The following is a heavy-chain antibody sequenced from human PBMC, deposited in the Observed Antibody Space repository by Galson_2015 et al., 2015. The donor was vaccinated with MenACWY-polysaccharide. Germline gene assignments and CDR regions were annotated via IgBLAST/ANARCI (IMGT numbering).Heavy chain of an antibody. D-gene: IGHD3-16*01. CDR1: GFTFGDYY. CDR3: ARGGGRYPENYYFDY. CDR2: IHSDGRST. V-gene: IGHV3-74*01. J-gene: IGHJ4*02. Sequence: SLRLSCAASGFTFGDYYMGWIRQAPGKGLVWVSRIHSDGRSTSDADAVKGRFTTSSDKAKHTLYLQMNSLSAEDTAVYYCARGGGRYPENYYFDYWGQGTLVTVSS.